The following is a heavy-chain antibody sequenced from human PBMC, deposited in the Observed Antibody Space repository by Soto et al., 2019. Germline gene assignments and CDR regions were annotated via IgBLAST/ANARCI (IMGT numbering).Heavy chain of an antibody. CDR1: GFTFSSYA. D-gene: IGHD3-10*01. Sequence: PGGSLRLSCAASGFTFSSYAMSWVRQAPGKGLEWVSAISGSGGSTYYADSVKGRFTISRDNSKNTLYLQMNSLRAEDTAVYYCAKSRSGVIMGYYYMDVWGKGTSVTVSS. CDR3: AKSRSGVIMGYYYMDV. CDR2: ISGSGGST. V-gene: IGHV3-23*01. J-gene: IGHJ6*03.